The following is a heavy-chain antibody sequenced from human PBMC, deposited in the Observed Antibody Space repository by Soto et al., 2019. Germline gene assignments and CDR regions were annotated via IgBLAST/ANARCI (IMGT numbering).Heavy chain of an antibody. J-gene: IGHJ6*03. CDR1: GYTFTSYD. Sequence: ASVKVSCKASGYTFTSYDINWVRQATGQGLEWMGWMNPNSGNTGYAQKFQGRVTMTRNTSISTAYMELSSLRSEDTAVYYCARGGIVVVPAATYYYYYYMDVWGKGTTVNVSS. CDR3: ARGGIVVVPAATYYYYYYMDV. D-gene: IGHD2-2*01. CDR2: MNPNSGNT. V-gene: IGHV1-8*01.